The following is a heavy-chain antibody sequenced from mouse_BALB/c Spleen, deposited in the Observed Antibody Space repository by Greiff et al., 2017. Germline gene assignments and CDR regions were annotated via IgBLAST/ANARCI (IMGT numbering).Heavy chain of an antibody. CDR3: ARGGGWLLFDY. Sequence: VHVKQSGPELVKPGASVKMSCKASGYTFTSYVMHWVKQKPGQGLEWIGYINPYNDGTKYNEKFKGKATLTSDKSSSTAYMELSSLTSEDSAVYYCARGGGWLLFDYWGQGTTLTVSS. CDR2: INPYNDGT. V-gene: IGHV1-14*01. D-gene: IGHD2-3*01. CDR1: GYTFTSYV. J-gene: IGHJ2*01.